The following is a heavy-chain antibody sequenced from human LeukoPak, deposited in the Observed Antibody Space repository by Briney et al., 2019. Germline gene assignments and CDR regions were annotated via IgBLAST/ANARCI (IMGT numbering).Heavy chain of an antibody. CDR1: GFTFSSYS. CDR3: ARVHRGYSFGRLDY. V-gene: IGHV3-48*02. CDR2: ISGSDNTI. D-gene: IGHD5-12*01. J-gene: IGHJ4*02. Sequence: GGSLRLSCAASGFTFSSYSMNWVRQAPGKGLEWVSYISGSDNTIYYADSVKGRFTISRDNARNSLYLQMDSLRDEDTAVYYCARVHRGYSFGRLDYWGQGTLVTVSS.